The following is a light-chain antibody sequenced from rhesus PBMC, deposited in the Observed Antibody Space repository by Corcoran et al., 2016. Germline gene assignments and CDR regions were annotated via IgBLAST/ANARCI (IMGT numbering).Light chain of an antibody. CDR2: DAS. J-gene: IGKJ2*01. Sequence: ETVVTQSPATLSLSPGERATLSCRASQSVGSNLAWYQQKPGQAPKLLIYDASSRATGIPDRFSGSGSGTEFTLTISRLEPEDVGVYYCQQYNNWNSFGQGTKVEIK. CDR1: QSVGSN. V-gene: IGKV3-42*02. CDR3: QQYNNWNS.